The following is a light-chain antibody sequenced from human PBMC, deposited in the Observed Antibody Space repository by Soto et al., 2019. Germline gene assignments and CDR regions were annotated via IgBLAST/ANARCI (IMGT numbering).Light chain of an antibody. Sequence: TQSPGTLSKSPGERATLSCRASQSVSSSSLAWYQQKPGQAPRLLIYDASSRATGIPDRFSGSGSGADFFLTSSRRQTKEVCGYCCQADGTSPFILGQGTRLEIK. CDR1: QSVSSSS. CDR3: QADGTSPFI. CDR2: DAS. J-gene: IGKJ5*01. V-gene: IGKV3-20*01.